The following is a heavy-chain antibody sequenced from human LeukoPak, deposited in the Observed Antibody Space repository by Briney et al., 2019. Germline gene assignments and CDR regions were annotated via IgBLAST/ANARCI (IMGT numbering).Heavy chain of an antibody. CDR2: ISYDGSNK. CDR1: GFTFSSYA. D-gene: IGHD3-22*01. J-gene: IGHJ4*02. CDR3: ARASYDSSGYCLDY. Sequence: TGGSLRLSCAASGFTFSSYAMHWVRQAPGKGLEWVAVISYDGSNKYYADSVKGRFTISRDNSKNTLYLQMNSLRAEDTAVYYCARASYDSSGYCLDYWGQGTLVTVSS. V-gene: IGHV3-30*04.